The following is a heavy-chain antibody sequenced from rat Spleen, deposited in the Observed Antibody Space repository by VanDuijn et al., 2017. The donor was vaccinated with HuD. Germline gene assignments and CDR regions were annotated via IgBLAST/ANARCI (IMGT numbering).Heavy chain of an antibody. D-gene: IGHD1-12*02. CDR3: ARSEGTHYYLPFAD. CDR1: GHSISSSYR. CDR2: VNSAGST. V-gene: IGHV3-3*01. Sequence: EVQLQESGPGLVKPSQSLSLTCSVTGHSISSSYRWNWIRKFPGNKLEWMGYVNSAGSTNYNPSLKSRISLTRDTSKNQFFLQVNSVTTEDTATYYVARSEGTHYYLPFADWGQGTLVTVSS. J-gene: IGHJ3*01.